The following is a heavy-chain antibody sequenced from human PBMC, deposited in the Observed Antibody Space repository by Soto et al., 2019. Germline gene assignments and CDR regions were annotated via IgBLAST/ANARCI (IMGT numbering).Heavy chain of an antibody. CDR2: IHSGDSNA. Sequence: PGESLKISCKGSGYSFSTYSIGWVRQMPGKGLEWMGNIHSGDSNARYSPSFQGQVTISVDKSISTAYLQWNSLKASDTPLYYCATWRSSHWFDYWGQGTLVTVSS. J-gene: IGHJ4*02. V-gene: IGHV5-51*01. CDR1: GYSFSTYS. CDR3: ATWRSSHWFDY. D-gene: IGHD2-2*01.